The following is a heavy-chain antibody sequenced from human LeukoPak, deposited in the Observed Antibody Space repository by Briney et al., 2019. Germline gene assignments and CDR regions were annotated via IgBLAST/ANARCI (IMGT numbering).Heavy chain of an antibody. D-gene: IGHD3-10*01. CDR3: TTDGRVRDYYYYYYMDV. CDR2: ISSSSSTI. Sequence: GGSLRLSCAASGFTFSSYSVNWVRQAPGKGLEWVSYISSSSSTIYYADSVKGRFTISRDNAKNSLYLQMNSLKTEDTAVYYCTTDGRVRDYYYYYYMDVWGKGTTVTISS. CDR1: GFTFSSYS. J-gene: IGHJ6*03. V-gene: IGHV3-48*01.